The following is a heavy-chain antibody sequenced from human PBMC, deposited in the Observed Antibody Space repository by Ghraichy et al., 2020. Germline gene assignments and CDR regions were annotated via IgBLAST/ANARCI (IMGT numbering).Heavy chain of an antibody. CDR2: IYWDDDK. V-gene: IGHV2-5*02. Sequence: SGPTLVKPTQTLTLTCAISLSSTVGVGWIRQPPGKALEWLALIYWDDDKRYSPSLKSRLTVTKDTSQDKVVLTMTNMDPLDPATYYCAHTPVGATRNDPFDIWHQGTLVTVSS. CDR1: LSSTVG. CDR3: AHTPVGATRNDPFDI. J-gene: IGHJ3*02. D-gene: IGHD1-26*01.